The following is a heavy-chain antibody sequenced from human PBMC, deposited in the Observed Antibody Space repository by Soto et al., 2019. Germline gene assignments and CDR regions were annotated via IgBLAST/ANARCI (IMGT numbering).Heavy chain of an antibody. V-gene: IGHV3-21*01. CDR1: GFTFSSYS. Sequence: EVQLVESGGGLVKPGGSLRLYCAASGFTFSSYSMNWVRQAPGKGLEWVSSISSSSSYIYYADSVKGRFTISRDNAKNSLYLQMNSLRAEDTAGYYCARDRGDYCYGMDVWGQGTTVTVSS. CDR2: ISSSSSYI. CDR3: ARDRGDYCYGMDV. D-gene: IGHD3-10*01. J-gene: IGHJ6*02.